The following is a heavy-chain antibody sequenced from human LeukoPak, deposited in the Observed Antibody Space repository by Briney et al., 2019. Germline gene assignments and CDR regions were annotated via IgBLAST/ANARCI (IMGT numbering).Heavy chain of an antibody. D-gene: IGHD4-17*01. CDR3: ARGTVTTGSRWFDY. CDR1: GYTFTSYD. J-gene: IGHJ4*02. CDR2: MNPNSGNT. Sequence: ASVKVSCKASGYTFTSYDINWVRQATGQGLEWMGWMNPNSGNTGYAQKFQGRVTMTRNTSISTAYMELSSLRSEDTAVYYCARGTVTTGSRWFDYWGQGTLVTVSS. V-gene: IGHV1-8*01.